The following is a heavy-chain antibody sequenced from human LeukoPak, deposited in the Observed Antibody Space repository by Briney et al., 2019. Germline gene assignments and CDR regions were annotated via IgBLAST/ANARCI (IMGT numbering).Heavy chain of an antibody. CDR2: IYYSGST. CDR1: GGSISSYY. D-gene: IGHD3-22*01. J-gene: IGHJ3*02. Sequence: PSETLSLTCTVSGGSISSYYWSWIRQPPGKGLEWIGYIYYSGSTYYNPSLKSRVTISVDTSKNQFSLKLSSVTAADTAVYYCARGVPTYYYDSSGYYAFDIWGQGTMVTVSS. CDR3: ARGVPTYYYDSSGYYAFDI. V-gene: IGHV4-59*01.